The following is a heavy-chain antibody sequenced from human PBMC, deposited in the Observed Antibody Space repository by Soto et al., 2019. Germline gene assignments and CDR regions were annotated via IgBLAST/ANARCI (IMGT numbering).Heavy chain of an antibody. V-gene: IGHV1-69*13. CDR1: GGTFSSYA. D-gene: IGHD3-22*01. Sequence: ASVKVSCKASGGTFSSYAISWVRQAPGQGLEWMGGIIPIFGTANYAQKFQGRVTITADESTSTAYMELSSLRSGDTAVYYCARDLSDYYDSSGYYSWWFDPWGQGTLVTVSS. CDR3: ARDLSDYYDSSGYYSWWFDP. J-gene: IGHJ5*02. CDR2: IIPIFGTA.